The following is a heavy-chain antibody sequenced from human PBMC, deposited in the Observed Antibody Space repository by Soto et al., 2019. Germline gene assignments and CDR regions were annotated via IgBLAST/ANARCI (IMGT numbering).Heavy chain of an antibody. CDR2: ISGYNGNT. CDR3: ARAGKYYYGSGSPYYYGMDV. V-gene: IGHV1-18*04. CDR1: GYTFTSYG. D-gene: IGHD3-10*01. Sequence: QVQLVQSGAEVKKPGASVKVSCKASGYTFTSYGVSWVRQAPGQGLEWMGWISGYNGNTNYAQKLQGRVTMTTDTSTSTAYMGLRSLRSDDKAVYYCARAGKYYYGSGSPYYYGMDVWGQGITVTVSS. J-gene: IGHJ6*02.